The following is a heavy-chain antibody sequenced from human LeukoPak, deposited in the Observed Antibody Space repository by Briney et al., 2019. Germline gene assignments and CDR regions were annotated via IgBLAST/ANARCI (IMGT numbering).Heavy chain of an antibody. CDR2: ISSSGSSV. CDR3: ARDIVVVGPNWFDP. Sequence: GGSLRLSCAASGFTFSDYYMNWIRQAPGKGLEWVSYISSSGSSVYYADSVKGRFTISRDNAKNSLYLQMNSLRAEDTAVYYCARDIVVVGPNWFDPWGQGTLVTVSS. V-gene: IGHV3-11*04. D-gene: IGHD2-2*01. J-gene: IGHJ5*02. CDR1: GFTFSDYY.